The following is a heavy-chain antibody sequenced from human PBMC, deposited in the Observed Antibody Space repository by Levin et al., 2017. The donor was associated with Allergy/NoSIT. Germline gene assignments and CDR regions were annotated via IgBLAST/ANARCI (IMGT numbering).Heavy chain of an antibody. CDR1: GFTFRGSA. V-gene: IGHV3-73*01. CDR3: TLDSSGYYDYYYGMDV. Sequence: GESLKISCATSGFTFRGSAVHWVRQASGKGLEWVGRIRSKANSYATAYAASVKGRFTISRDDSKNTAYLQMNSLKTEDTAVYYCTLDSSGYYDYYYGMDVWGQGTTVTVSS. CDR2: IRSKANSYAT. J-gene: IGHJ6*02. D-gene: IGHD3-22*01.